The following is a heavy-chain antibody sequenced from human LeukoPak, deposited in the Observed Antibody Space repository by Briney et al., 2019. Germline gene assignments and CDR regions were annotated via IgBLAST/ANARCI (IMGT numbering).Heavy chain of an antibody. Sequence: SETLSLTCTVSGGSISSSSDYWGWIRQPPGKGLEWIGSIYYSGSTYYNPSLKSRITMSVDLSKNQFSLKLSSVTAADTAVFYCARLAGWEPFDDWGQGTLVTVSS. J-gene: IGHJ4*02. D-gene: IGHD1-26*01. CDR3: ARLAGWEPFDD. V-gene: IGHV4-39*07. CDR1: GGSISSSSDY. CDR2: IYYSGST.